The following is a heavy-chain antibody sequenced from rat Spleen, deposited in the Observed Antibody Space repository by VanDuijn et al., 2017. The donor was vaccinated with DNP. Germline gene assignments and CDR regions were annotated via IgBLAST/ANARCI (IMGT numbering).Heavy chain of an antibody. V-gene: IGHV3-1*01. CDR1: GYSITGNY. CDR2: ISSSGSA. CDR3: ARGNDGYYPNWYFDF. D-gene: IGHD1-12*03. J-gene: IGHJ1*01. Sequence: EVQLQESGPGLVKPSQSLSLTCSVTGYSITGNYWGWIRKFPGNKMEWIGHISSSGSATYNPSLKSRFSITRDTSKNQFFLHVSSVTTEDTATYFCARGNDGYYPNWYFDFWGPGTMVTVSS.